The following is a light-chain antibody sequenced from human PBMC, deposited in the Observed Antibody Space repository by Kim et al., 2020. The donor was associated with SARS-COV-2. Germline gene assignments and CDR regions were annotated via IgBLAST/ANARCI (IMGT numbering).Light chain of an antibody. CDR3: QQYGHSPRT. J-gene: IGKJ1*01. CDR2: GTS. Sequence: EIVLTQSPGTLSLSPGERATLSCRASQSVSSSYLAWYQQKPGQAPRRLIYGTSSRATGIPDRFSGSGSGTDFTLTISRLEPEDIAVYNCQQYGHSPRTFWQGTKV. CDR1: QSVSSSY. V-gene: IGKV3-20*01.